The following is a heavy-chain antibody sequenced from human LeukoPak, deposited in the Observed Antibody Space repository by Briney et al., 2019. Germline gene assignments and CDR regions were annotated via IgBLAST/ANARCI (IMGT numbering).Heavy chain of an antibody. D-gene: IGHD1-26*01. CDR2: IWSDGSKK. CDR3: AKGREPGGLDY. J-gene: IGHJ4*02. Sequence: GGSLRLSCAVSGFTFNAYGMHWVRQAPRKGLEWVAFIWSDGSKKYYADSGKDPFTISRDNSKSTLYLQMNSLRAEDTAVYYCAKGREPGGLDYWGQGTLVTVSS. CDR1: GFTFNAYG. V-gene: IGHV3-30*02.